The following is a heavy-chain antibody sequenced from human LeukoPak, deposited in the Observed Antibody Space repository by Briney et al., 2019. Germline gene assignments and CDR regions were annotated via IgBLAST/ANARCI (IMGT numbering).Heavy chain of an antibody. CDR2: INANNGNT. CDR3: ARGPIAAAGDS. D-gene: IGHD6-13*01. CDR1: GYTYTSYG. Sequence: ASVKVSCKASGYTYTSYGITWVRQAPGQGLEWMGWINANNGNTNYAQNLQGRVTMTTDTSTSTAYMELRSLRSDDTAVYYCARGPIAAAGDSWGRGTLVTVSS. J-gene: IGHJ4*02. V-gene: IGHV1-18*01.